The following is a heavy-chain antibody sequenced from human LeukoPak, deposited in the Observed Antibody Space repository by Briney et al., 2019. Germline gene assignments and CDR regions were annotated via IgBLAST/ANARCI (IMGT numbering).Heavy chain of an antibody. CDR2: IHYSGST. D-gene: IGHD1-26*01. CDR3: ARRAKGSGSYDY. CDR1: GGSISGYY. Sequence: SETLSLTCSVSGGSISGYYWSWIRQPPGKGLEWIAYIHYSGSTNYNPSLKSRVTISVDTSKNQFFLKLSSVTAADTAVYYCARRAKGSGSYDYWGQGTLVTVSS. J-gene: IGHJ4*02. V-gene: IGHV4-59*01.